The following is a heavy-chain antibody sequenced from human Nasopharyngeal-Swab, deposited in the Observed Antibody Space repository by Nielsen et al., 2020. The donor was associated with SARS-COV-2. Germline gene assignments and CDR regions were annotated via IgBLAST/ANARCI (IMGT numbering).Heavy chain of an antibody. J-gene: IGHJ6*02. D-gene: IGHD3-10*01. CDR1: GFTFSSYN. CDR2: ISSSSYI. Sequence: GESLKISCAASGFTFSSYNMNWVRQAPGKGLEWVSSISSSSYIYYADSVKGRFTISRDNSNNLLYLQMNNLRAEDTAMYYCARDSGIGAYFYYGMDVWGQGTTVTVSS. V-gene: IGHV3-21*06. CDR3: ARDSGIGAYFYYGMDV.